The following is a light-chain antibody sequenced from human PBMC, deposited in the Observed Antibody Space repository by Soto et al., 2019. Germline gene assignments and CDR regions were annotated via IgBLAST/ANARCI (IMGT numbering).Light chain of an antibody. CDR2: EVT. CDR1: SSDVGHYDL. J-gene: IGLJ3*02. CDR3: CSYAGSATWV. V-gene: IGLV2-23*02. Sequence: QSVLTQPASVSGSPGQSITISCTGASSDVGHYDLVSWYQQHPGKAPKLMISEVTKRPSGVSNRFSGSKSGNTASLTISGLQAEDEADYYCCSYAGSATWVFGGGTKVTVL.